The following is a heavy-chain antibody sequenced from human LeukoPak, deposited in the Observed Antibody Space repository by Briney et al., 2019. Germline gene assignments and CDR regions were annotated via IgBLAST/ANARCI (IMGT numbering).Heavy chain of an antibody. J-gene: IGHJ5*02. D-gene: IGHD6-19*01. V-gene: IGHV3-15*01. Sequence: GGSLRLSCAASESTFSNAWMNWVRQAPGKGPEWVGRIKSKNDGGTTDYAAPVKDRFTISRDDSKNTLYLQMNSLKIEDTAVYYCARLGSSVSWFDPWGQGTLVTVSS. CDR1: ESTFSNAW. CDR3: ARLGSSVSWFDP. CDR2: IKSKNDGGTT.